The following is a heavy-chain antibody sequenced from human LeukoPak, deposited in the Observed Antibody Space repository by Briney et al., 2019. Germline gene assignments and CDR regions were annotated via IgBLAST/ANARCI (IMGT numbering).Heavy chain of an antibody. J-gene: IGHJ5*02. CDR2: TSYTGST. CDR3: ARAPETYNFGPLES. Sequence: SETLSLTCTVSGGSISSGSHYWSWIRQPPGKGLEWIGYTSYTGSTYYYPSLKRRLTISVDTSENQFSLKLSSVTAADTAVYYCARAPETYNFGPLESWGQGTLVTVSS. CDR1: GGSISSGSHY. V-gene: IGHV4-31*03. D-gene: IGHD1-20*01.